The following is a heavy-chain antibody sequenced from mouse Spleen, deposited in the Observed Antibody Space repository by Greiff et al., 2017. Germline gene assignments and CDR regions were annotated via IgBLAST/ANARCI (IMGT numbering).Heavy chain of an antibody. CDR2: ISGGGSYT. V-gene: IGHV5-9-2*01. Sequence: EVKLMESGGGLVKPGGSLKLSCAASGFTFSSYGMSWVRQTPEKRLEWVATISGGGSYTYYPDSVKGRFTISRDNAKNNLYLQMSSLRSEDTALYYCARDMDGYDPYYAMDYWGQGTSVTVSS. D-gene: IGHD2-2*01. J-gene: IGHJ4*01. CDR3: ARDMDGYDPYYAMDY. CDR1: GFTFSSYG.